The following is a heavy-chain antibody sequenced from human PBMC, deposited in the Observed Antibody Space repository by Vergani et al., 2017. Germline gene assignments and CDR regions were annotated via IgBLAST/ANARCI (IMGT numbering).Heavy chain of an antibody. V-gene: IGHV3-53*04. J-gene: IGHJ6*02. CDR1: GFTVSSNY. CDR3: AREGASGGAGSYSPLDV. D-gene: IGHD3-10*01. CDR2: IYSGGST. Sequence: EVQLVESGGGLVQPGGSLRLSCAASGFTVSSNYMSWVRQAPGKGLEWVSVIYSGGSTYYADAVKGRFTISRHNSKNTLYLQMNSRRAEDTAVYYDAREGASGGAGSYSPLDVWGQGTTVTVSS.